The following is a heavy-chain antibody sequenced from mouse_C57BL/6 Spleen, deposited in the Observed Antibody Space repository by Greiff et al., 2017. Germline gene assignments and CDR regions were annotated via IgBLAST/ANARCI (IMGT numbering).Heavy chain of an antibody. CDR2: INPNNGGN. J-gene: IGHJ1*03. V-gene: IGHV1-22*01. Sequence: EVQLQQSGPELVKPGASVKMSCKASGYTFTDYNMHWVKQSHGKSLEWIGYINPNNGGNSSNQKFKGKGTLTVNKSSRTAYMELRSLTSEDSAVYYCAEAPYWYFDVWGTGTTVTVSS. CDR3: AEAPYWYFDV. CDR1: GYTFTDYN.